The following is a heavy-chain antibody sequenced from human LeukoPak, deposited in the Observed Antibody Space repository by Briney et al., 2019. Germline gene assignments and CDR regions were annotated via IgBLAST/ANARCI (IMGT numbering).Heavy chain of an antibody. CDR3: VKDANYFDSGSYLIPFDS. Sequence: GGSLRLSCAASGFTFSRCAMGWVRQTPGKGLEGVAGISGSGCRTYYADAVKGRFNISRDNSKNTLYLQINSLRAEDTAVYYCVKDANYFDSGSYLIPFDSWGQGTLVTVSS. V-gene: IGHV3-23*01. J-gene: IGHJ4*02. CDR1: GFTFSRCA. D-gene: IGHD3-22*01. CDR2: ISGSGCRT.